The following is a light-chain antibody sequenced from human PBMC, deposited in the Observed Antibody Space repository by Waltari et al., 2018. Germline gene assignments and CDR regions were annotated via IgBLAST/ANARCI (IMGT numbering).Light chain of an antibody. CDR2: DGS. V-gene: IGLV2-14*01. CDR1: SSHVGGYNY. Sequence: QSALTQPASVSGSPGQSLTISCTGTSSHVGGYNYVSWYQQHPGKAPKLMIYDGSKRPSGVSNRFSGSKSGNTASLTISGLQAEDEADYYCSSYTSSSTLVFGGGTKLTVL. CDR3: SSYTSSSTLV. J-gene: IGLJ2*01.